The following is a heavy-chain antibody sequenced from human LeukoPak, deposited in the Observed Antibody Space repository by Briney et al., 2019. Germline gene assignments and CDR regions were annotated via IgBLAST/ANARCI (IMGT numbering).Heavy chain of an antibody. V-gene: IGHV3-33*08. CDR2: IWYDGSNK. Sequence: GGSLRLSCAASGFTFSSYEMNWVRQAPGKGLEWMAVIWYDGSNKYYADSVKGRFTISRDNSKNTLYLQMNSLRAEDTAVYYCARDGELPADYWGQGTLVTVSS. CDR3: ARDGELPADY. J-gene: IGHJ4*02. D-gene: IGHD1-26*01. CDR1: GFTFSSYE.